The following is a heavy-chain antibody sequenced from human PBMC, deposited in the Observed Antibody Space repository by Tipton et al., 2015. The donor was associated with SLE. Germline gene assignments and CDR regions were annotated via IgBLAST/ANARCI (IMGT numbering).Heavy chain of an antibody. Sequence: TLSLTCTVSGGSISSSSYYWGWIRQPPGKGLEWIGYIYYSGSTNYNPSLKSRVTISVDTSKNQFSLKLSSVTAADTAVYYCARDRSGYLGWGQGTLVTVSS. J-gene: IGHJ4*02. V-gene: IGHV4-61*05. CDR3: ARDRSGYLG. CDR1: GGSISSSSYY. CDR2: IYYSGST. D-gene: IGHD3-22*01.